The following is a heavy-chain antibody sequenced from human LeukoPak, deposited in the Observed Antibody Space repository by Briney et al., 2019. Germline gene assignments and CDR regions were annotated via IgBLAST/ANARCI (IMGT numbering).Heavy chain of an antibody. D-gene: IGHD3-10*01. CDR3: AREGGVWGVIMGYYYYGMDV. Sequence: ASVKVSCKASGYTFTSYDINWVRQATGQGLEWMGWMNPNCGNTGYAQKFQGRVTLTRNTPITTAYIELSSLRSEDTAVYYCAREGGVWGVIMGYYYYGMDVXGQGTTVTVSS. V-gene: IGHV1-8*01. J-gene: IGHJ6*02. CDR1: GYTFTSYD. CDR2: MNPNCGNT.